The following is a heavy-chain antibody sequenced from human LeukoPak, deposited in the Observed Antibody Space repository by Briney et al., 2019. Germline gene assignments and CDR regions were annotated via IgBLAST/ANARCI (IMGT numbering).Heavy chain of an antibody. J-gene: IGHJ4*02. CDR3: ARTYSYSSRRD. D-gene: IGHD6-13*01. Sequence: PGGSLRLSFAASGFIFSSYEMNWVRQTPGKGLEWVSYIGISGSPIYYADSVKGRFTISRDNAKNSLYLQINSLRADDTAVYYCARTYSYSSRRDWGQGALVTVSS. CDR2: IGISGSPI. CDR1: GFIFSSYE. V-gene: IGHV3-48*03.